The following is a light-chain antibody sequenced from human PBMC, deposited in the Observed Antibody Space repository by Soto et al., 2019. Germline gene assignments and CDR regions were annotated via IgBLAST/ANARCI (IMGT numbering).Light chain of an antibody. Sequence: QSALTQPASVSGCPGQSITISCTGTSSDAGGYNYVSWYQQHPGKAPKLMIYDVSNRPSGVSNRFSGSKSGNTASLTISGLQAEDEADYYCSSYTSSSTLVFGGGTKLTVL. CDR1: SSDAGGYNY. CDR3: SSYTSSSTLV. V-gene: IGLV2-14*01. CDR2: DVS. J-gene: IGLJ2*01.